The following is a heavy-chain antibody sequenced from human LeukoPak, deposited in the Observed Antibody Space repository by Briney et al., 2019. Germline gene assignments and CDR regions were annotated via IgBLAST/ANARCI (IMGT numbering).Heavy chain of an antibody. V-gene: IGHV4-34*01. Sequence: SETLSLTCAVYGGSFSGYYWSWIRQPPGKGLEWIGEINHSGSTNYNPSLKSRVTISVDTSKNRFSLKLSSVTAADTAVYYCARGLPDGYLDYWGQGTLVTVSS. J-gene: IGHJ4*02. CDR2: INHSGST. CDR3: ARGLPDGYLDY. CDR1: GGSFSGYY.